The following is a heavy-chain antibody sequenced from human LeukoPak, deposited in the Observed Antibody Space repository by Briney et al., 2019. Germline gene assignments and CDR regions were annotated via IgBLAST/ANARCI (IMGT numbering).Heavy chain of an antibody. CDR2: IYYSGST. Sequence: SETLSLTCTVSGGSVSSGSYYWSWIRQPPGKGLEWIGYIYYSGSTNYNPSLKSRVTISVDTSKNQFPLKLSSVTAADTAVYHCAREAMYSYGNNFDYWGQGTLVTVSS. J-gene: IGHJ4*02. CDR3: AREAMYSYGNNFDY. V-gene: IGHV4-61*01. CDR1: GGSVSSGSYY. D-gene: IGHD5-18*01.